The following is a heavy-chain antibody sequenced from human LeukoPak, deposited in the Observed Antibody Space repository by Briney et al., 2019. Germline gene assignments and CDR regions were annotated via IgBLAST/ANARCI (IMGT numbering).Heavy chain of an antibody. CDR1: GFTFSSYA. V-gene: IGHV3-23*01. D-gene: IGHD3-3*01. J-gene: IGHJ3*02. CDR3: AKVPNYDFWSGYYGGGDAFDI. CDR2: ISGSGGST. Sequence: PGRSLRLSCAASGFTFSSYAMSWVRQAPGKGLEWVSAISGSGGSTYYADSVKGRFTISRDNSKNTLYLQMNSLRAEDTAVYYCAKVPNYDFWSGYYGGGDAFDIWGQGTMVTVSS.